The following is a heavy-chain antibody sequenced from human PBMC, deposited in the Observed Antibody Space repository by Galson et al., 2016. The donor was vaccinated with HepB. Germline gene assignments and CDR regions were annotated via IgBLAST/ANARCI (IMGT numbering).Heavy chain of an antibody. CDR3: ARGNQMDYGESYYFYYMDL. CDR1: GYTFNSYY. D-gene: IGHD4-17*01. CDR2: INPNSGGR. Sequence: SVKVSCKASGYTFNSYYLHWVRQAPGQGLEWMGWINPNSGGRNYAPKFQGRVTMTRDTSITTADMELTSLTFDDTALSYCARGNQMDYGESYYFYYMDLWGKGTTVTVAS. J-gene: IGHJ6*03. V-gene: IGHV1-2*02.